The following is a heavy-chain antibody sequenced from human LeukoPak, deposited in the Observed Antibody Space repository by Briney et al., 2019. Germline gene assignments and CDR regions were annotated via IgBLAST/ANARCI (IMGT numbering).Heavy chain of an antibody. V-gene: IGHV3-23*01. CDR2: ISGSGGST. CDR3: AKSRYSGYDNYYYYYYGMDV. D-gene: IGHD5-12*01. CDR1: GFTFSSYA. J-gene: IGHJ6*02. Sequence: GGSLRLSCAASGFTFSSYAMSWVRQAPGKGLEWVSAISGSGGSTYYADSVKGRFTIPRDNSKNTLYLQMNSLRAEDTAVYYCAKSRYSGYDNYYYYYYGMDVWGQGTTVTVSS.